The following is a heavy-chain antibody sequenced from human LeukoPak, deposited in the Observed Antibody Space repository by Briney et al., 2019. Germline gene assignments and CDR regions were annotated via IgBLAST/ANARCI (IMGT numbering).Heavy chain of an antibody. D-gene: IGHD6-13*01. CDR3: AREYSSSWSYFDY. Sequence: SETLSLTCTVSGGSISSYYWSWIRQPPGKGLEWIGYIYYSGSTNYNPSLKSRVTISVDTSKNQFSLELSSVTAADTAVYYCAREYSSSWSYFDYWGQGTLVTVSS. V-gene: IGHV4-59*01. CDR2: IYYSGST. J-gene: IGHJ4*02. CDR1: GGSISSYY.